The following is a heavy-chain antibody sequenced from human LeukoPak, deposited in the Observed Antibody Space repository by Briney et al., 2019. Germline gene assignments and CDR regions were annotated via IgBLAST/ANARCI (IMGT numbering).Heavy chain of an antibody. D-gene: IGHD2-21*02. Sequence: GGSLRLSCAASGFTFSSYWMSWVRQAPGKGLEWVAVISYDGSNKYYADSVKGRFTISRDNAKNSLYLQMNSLRAEDTALYYCARRAYCGGDCYYYYYMDVWGKGTTVTVSS. CDR1: GFTFSSYW. V-gene: IGHV3-30*03. CDR3: ARRAYCGGDCYYYYYMDV. J-gene: IGHJ6*03. CDR2: ISYDGSNK.